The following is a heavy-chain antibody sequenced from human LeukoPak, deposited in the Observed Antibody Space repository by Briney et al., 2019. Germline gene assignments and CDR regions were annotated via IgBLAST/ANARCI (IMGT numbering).Heavy chain of an antibody. CDR3: ARCSFTMVRGIYIGIARFDP. V-gene: IGHV4-38-2*02. D-gene: IGHD3-10*01. CDR2: IYHNGNT. J-gene: IGHJ5*02. Sequence: PSETLSLTCTVSGYSISTSYYWGWVRQPPGKALEWIGSIYHNGNTYYNPSVKSRISISVDTSQNQFSLKLRSVTAADTAVYYCARCSFTMVRGIYIGIARFDPWGQGTLVTVSS. CDR1: GYSISTSYY.